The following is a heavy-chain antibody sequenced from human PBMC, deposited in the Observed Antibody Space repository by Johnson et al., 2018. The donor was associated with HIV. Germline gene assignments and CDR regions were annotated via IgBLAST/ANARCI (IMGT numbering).Heavy chain of an antibody. Sequence: QVQLVESGGGVVHPGGSLRLSCAASGFTFSSYGMHWVRQAPGKGLEWVAFIRYDGSNKYYTDSVRGRFTIARDNAKNSLYLQMNSLRAEDTAVYYCAREMGWEDAFDIWGQGTMVTVSS. J-gene: IGHJ3*02. D-gene: IGHD6-19*01. CDR2: IRYDGSNK. CDR1: GFTFSSYG. CDR3: AREMGWEDAFDI. V-gene: IGHV3-30*02.